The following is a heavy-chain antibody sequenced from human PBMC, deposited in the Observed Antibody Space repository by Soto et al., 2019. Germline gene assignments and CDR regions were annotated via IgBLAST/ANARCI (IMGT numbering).Heavy chain of an antibody. CDR3: ARDKGYCSSTSCWGLYYYGMDV. J-gene: IGHJ6*02. CDR1: GYTFTGYY. Sequence: VASVKVSCKASGYTFTGYYMHWVRQAPGQGLEWMGWINPNSGGTNYAQKFQGWVTMTRDTSISTAYMELSRLRSDDTAVYYCARDKGYCSSTSCWGLYYYGMDVWGQGTTVTVSS. D-gene: IGHD2-2*01. V-gene: IGHV1-2*04. CDR2: INPNSGGT.